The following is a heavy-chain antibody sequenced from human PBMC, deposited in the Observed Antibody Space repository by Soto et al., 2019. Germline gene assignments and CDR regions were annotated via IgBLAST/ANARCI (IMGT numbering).Heavy chain of an antibody. Sequence: SETLSLTCTVSGGSIISGGYYWSWIRQHPGKGLEWIGYIYYNGSPYYNPSLKSRVTISLDTSKNQFSMELRSLRSDDTAVYYCARLNYYDSSRNWFDPWGQGTLVTVSS. J-gene: IGHJ5*02. CDR3: ARLNYYDSSRNWFDP. CDR2: IYYNGSP. V-gene: IGHV4-31*03. D-gene: IGHD3-22*01. CDR1: GGSIISGGYY.